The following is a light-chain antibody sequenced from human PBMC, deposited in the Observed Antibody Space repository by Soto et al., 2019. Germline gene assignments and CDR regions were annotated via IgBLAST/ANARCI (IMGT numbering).Light chain of an antibody. CDR2: GAS. CDR1: QSVSSSY. Sequence: NVLTPSPGTLSFSPGGKATPSCRATQSVSSSYLAWYQQKPGQAPRLLIYGASSRATGIPDRFSGSGSGTDFTLTISRLEPEDFAVYYCQQYGSSPRTFGQGTKVDIK. J-gene: IGKJ1*01. CDR3: QQYGSSPRT. V-gene: IGKV3-20*01.